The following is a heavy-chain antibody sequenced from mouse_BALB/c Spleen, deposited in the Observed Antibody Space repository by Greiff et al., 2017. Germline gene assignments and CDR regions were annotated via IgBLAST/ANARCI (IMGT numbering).Heavy chain of an antibody. V-gene: IGHV1S81*02. D-gene: IGHD2-2*01. Sequence: QVQLQQPGAELVKPGASVKLSCKASGYTFTSYYMYWVKQRPGQGLEWIGGINPSNGGTTFNEKFKSKATLTVDKSSSTAYKQLSSLTSEDSAVYYCTRGYYAYDEYNAVDYWGQGTLVTVSA. CDR1: GYTFTSYY. J-gene: IGHJ4*01. CDR3: TRGYYAYDEYNAVDY. CDR2: INPSNGGT.